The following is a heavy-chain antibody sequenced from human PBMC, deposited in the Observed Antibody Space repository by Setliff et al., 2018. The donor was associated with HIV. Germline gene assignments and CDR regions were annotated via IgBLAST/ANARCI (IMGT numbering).Heavy chain of an antibody. CDR3: ARDDVGYCSGGSCYHLFDTFDI. Sequence: ASVKVSCKASGYSFTNYGIRWVRQAPGQGLEWMGWISSYNDNTNYALNLQGRVTMTTDTSTSTAYMELRSLRSDDTAVYYCARDDVGYCSGGSCYHLFDTFDIWGQGTVVTVSS. CDR1: GYSFTNYG. D-gene: IGHD2-15*01. V-gene: IGHV1-18*01. J-gene: IGHJ3*02. CDR2: ISSYNDNT.